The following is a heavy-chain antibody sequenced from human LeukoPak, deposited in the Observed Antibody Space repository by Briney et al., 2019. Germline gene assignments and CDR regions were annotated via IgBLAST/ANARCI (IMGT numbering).Heavy chain of an antibody. CDR1: GCTFTGYY. Sequence: ASVKVSCKASGCTFTGYYMHWVRQAPGRGLEWMGWINPNSGGTNYAQKFQGRVTMTRDTSISTAYMELSRLRSDDTAVYYCARDGNSGSYQAAFDIWGQGTMVTVSS. J-gene: IGHJ3*02. D-gene: IGHD1-26*01. CDR2: INPNSGGT. V-gene: IGHV1-2*02. CDR3: ARDGNSGSYQAAFDI.